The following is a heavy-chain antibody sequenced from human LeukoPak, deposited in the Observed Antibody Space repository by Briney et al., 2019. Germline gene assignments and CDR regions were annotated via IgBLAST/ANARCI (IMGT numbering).Heavy chain of an antibody. J-gene: IGHJ4*02. D-gene: IGHD6-13*01. Sequence: PGGSLRLSCAASGFTFSNYDMSWVRQAPGKGLEWVSAISGSGGSTYYADSVKGRFTIPRDNSKNTLYLQMNSRRAEDTAVYYCAKDLVGIAAAGYFDYWGQGTLVTVSS. V-gene: IGHV3-23*01. CDR1: GFTFSNYD. CDR3: AKDLVGIAAAGYFDY. CDR2: ISGSGGST.